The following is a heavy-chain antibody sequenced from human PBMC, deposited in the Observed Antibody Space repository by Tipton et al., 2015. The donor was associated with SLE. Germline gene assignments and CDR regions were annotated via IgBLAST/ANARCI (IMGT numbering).Heavy chain of an antibody. D-gene: IGHD6-13*01. CDR2: IWYDGSNK. J-gene: IGHJ2*01. CDR1: GFTFSSYG. CDR3: AKDRGIAAAGGEYFDL. V-gene: IGHV3-33*06. Sequence: SLRLSCAASGFTFSSYGMHWVRQAPGKGLEWVAVIWYDGSNKYYADSVKGRFTISRDNSKNTLYLQMNSLRAEDTAVYYCAKDRGIAAAGGEYFDLWGRGTLVTASS.